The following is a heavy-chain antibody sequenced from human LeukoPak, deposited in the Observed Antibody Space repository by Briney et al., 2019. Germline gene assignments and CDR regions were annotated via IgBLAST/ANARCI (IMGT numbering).Heavy chain of an antibody. CDR1: GYTFSGYY. CDR2: INPKSGGT. Sequence: GASVKVSCKASGYTFSGYYMHWVRQAPGQGLEWMGWINPKSGGTNEAQKFHDRVTMTRDTSIRTAYMEVSRLRSDDTAVYYCARGGRAMTTVTLVWFDPWGQGTLVTVSS. CDR3: ARGGRAMTTVTLVWFDP. V-gene: IGHV1-2*02. J-gene: IGHJ5*02. D-gene: IGHD4-17*01.